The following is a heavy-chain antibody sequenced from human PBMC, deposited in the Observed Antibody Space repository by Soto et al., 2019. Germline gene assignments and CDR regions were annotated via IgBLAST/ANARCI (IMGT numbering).Heavy chain of an antibody. V-gene: IGHV4-59*01. CDR1: GGSISSDY. CDR2: IYYSGST. J-gene: IGHJ6*02. Sequence: QVQLQESGPGLVKPSETLSLTCIVSGGSISSDYWSWIRQPPGKGLEWIGYIYYSGSTNYSPSLKSRVTMSVGTSKNQFSRKRTSVTAADTAVYYCAIVHGVHLGSGYGVGGLDVWGQGTTVTVSS. CDR3: AIVHGVHLGSGYGVGGLDV. D-gene: IGHD3-3*02.